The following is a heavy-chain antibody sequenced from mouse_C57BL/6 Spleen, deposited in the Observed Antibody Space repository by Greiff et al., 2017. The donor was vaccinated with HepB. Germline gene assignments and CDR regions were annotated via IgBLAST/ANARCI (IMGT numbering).Heavy chain of an antibody. CDR1: GYTFTDYY. Sequence: EVQLQQSGPVLVKPGASVKMSCKASGYTFTDYYMNWVKQSHGKSLEWIGVINPYNGGTSYNQKFKGTATLTVDKSSSTAYMELNSLTSEDSAVYYCARSGGYDGVDYWGQGTTLTVSS. CDR3: ARSGGYDGVDY. V-gene: IGHV1-19*01. J-gene: IGHJ2*01. CDR2: INPYNGGT. D-gene: IGHD2-2*01.